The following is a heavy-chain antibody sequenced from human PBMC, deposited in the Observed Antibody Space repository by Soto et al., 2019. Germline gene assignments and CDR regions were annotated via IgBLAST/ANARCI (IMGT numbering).Heavy chain of an antibody. Sequence: QVQLVESGGGVVQPGRSLRLSCAASGFTFSSYGMHWVRQAPGTGLEWVAVISYDGSNKYYADSVKGRFTISRDNSKNTLYLQMNRLRAEDTAVYYCAKGLRCFDWFWGADYWGQGTLVTVSS. CDR1: GFTFSSYG. CDR2: ISYDGSNK. CDR3: AKGLRCFDWFWGADY. V-gene: IGHV3-30*18. D-gene: IGHD3-9*01. J-gene: IGHJ4*02.